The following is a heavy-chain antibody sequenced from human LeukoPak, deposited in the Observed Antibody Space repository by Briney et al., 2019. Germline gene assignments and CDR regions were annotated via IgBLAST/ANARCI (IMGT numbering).Heavy chain of an antibody. V-gene: IGHV4-59*01. CDR2: ISYSRSS. Sequence: SETLSLTCTVSGASITTYYWSWIRQSPGKGLEWIGYISYSRSSNYNPSLKSRVTISVDTSKDQFSLKLTSVTAADTAVYYCTRGERLGLDSWGQGTLVTVSS. CDR3: TRGERLGLDS. CDR1: GASITTYY. D-gene: IGHD6-19*01. J-gene: IGHJ4*02.